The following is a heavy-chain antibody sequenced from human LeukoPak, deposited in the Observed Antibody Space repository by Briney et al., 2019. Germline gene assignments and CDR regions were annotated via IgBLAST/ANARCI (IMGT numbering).Heavy chain of an antibody. CDR2: IKPDGSEK. Sequence: GGSLRLSCAASGFTFSIYWMNWVRQAPGKGLEWVANIKPDGSEKHYVDSVKGRFTISRDNAKNSLFLQMDSLRAEDTAVYYCASLMRTDYWGQGTPVTVSS. D-gene: IGHD3-16*01. CDR1: GFTFSIYW. J-gene: IGHJ4*02. CDR3: ASLMRTDY. V-gene: IGHV3-7*01.